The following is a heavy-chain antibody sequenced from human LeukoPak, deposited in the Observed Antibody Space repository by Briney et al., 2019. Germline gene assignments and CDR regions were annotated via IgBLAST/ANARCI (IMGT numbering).Heavy chain of an antibody. V-gene: IGHV4-39*07. D-gene: IGHD6-6*01. CDR1: GGSISSSSYY. Sequence: SETLSLTCTVPGGSISSSSYYWGWIRQPPGKGLEWIGSIYYSGSTYYNPSLKSRLTISVDTSKNQFSLKLSSVTAADTAVYYCARVFSSSSRPGWFDPWGQGTLVTVSS. CDR3: ARVFSSSSRPGWFDP. CDR2: IYYSGST. J-gene: IGHJ5*02.